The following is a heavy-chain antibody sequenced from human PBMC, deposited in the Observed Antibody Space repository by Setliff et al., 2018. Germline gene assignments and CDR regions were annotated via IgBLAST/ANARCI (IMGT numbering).Heavy chain of an antibody. CDR3: ARDPNGDYVGAFDP. Sequence: GGSLRLSCAASGFRFGDFGMHWVRQAPGKGLEWITFIRHDGDNKYYRDSVKGRFTISRDNSRNTLYLQMNSLRAEDTASYYCARDPNGDYVGAFDPWGQGILVTVSS. V-gene: IGHV3-30*02. D-gene: IGHD4-17*01. CDR1: GFRFGDFG. CDR2: IRHDGDNK. J-gene: IGHJ5*02.